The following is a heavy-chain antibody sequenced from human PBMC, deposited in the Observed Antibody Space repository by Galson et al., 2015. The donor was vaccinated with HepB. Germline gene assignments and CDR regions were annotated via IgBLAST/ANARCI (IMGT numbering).Heavy chain of an antibody. D-gene: IGHD4-17*01. J-gene: IGHJ4*02. CDR3: ASPDYGDYSIDY. V-gene: IGHV4-39*01. Sequence: ETLSLTCTVSGGSISSSSYYWGWIRQPPGKGLEWIGSIYYSGSTYYNPSLKSRVTISVDTSKNQFSLKLSSVTAADTAVYYCASPDYGDYSIDYWGQGTLVTVSS. CDR2: IYYSGST. CDR1: GGSISSSSYY.